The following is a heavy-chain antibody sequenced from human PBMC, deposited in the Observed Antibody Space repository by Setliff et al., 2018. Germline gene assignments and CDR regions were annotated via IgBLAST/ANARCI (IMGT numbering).Heavy chain of an antibody. CDR3: SRLVRYCTKTTCQRLSGGEF. V-gene: IGHV1-18*01. CDR2: ISSYTGKT. CDR1: GYTFNDYG. Sequence: ASVKVSCKPSGYTFNDYGITWVRQVPGQGLEWMGWISSYTGKTYYAEKLQGRVTLTTDTSTSTAYLELRSLESDDTAVYYCSRLVRYCTKTTCQRLSGGEFWGQGTLVTVSS. J-gene: IGHJ4*02. D-gene: IGHD2-8*01.